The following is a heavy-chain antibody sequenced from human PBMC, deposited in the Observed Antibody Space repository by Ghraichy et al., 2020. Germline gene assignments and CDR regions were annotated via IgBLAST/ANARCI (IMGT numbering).Heavy chain of an antibody. J-gene: IGHJ5*02. D-gene: IGHD3-10*01. Sequence: SETLSLTCTVSGGSIISYYWSWIRQPPGKGLEWIGYIYYSGSTNYNPSLKSPVTISVDTSKHQFSLKLSSVTAADTAVYYCSRGSVGSGGFCFDPWGQGTLVTVSS. V-gene: IGHV4-59*01. CDR2: IYYSGST. CDR3: SRGSVGSGGFCFDP. CDR1: GGSIISYY.